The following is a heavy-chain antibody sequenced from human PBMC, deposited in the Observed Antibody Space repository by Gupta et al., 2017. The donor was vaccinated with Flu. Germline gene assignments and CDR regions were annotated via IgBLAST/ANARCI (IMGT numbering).Heavy chain of an antibody. V-gene: IGHV3-21*01. J-gene: IGHJ3*01. D-gene: IGHD2-15*01. CDR2: ISSSSSYI. Sequence: EMQLVESGGGLVKPGGSLRLSCAASGFSLTIYYISWVRQAPGKGLEWVSSISSSSSYIYYADSVKGRFTISRDNAKNSVFLQADSLRAEDTATYYCGKHSSDKDALDVWGQGTMVTVSS. CDR1: GFSLTIYY. CDR3: GKHSSDKDALDV.